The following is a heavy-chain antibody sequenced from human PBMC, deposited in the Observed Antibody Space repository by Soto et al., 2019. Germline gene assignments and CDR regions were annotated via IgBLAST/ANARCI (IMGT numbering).Heavy chain of an antibody. D-gene: IGHD3-16*01. J-gene: IGHJ3*01. CDR3: ARGGRGLRGAFDV. V-gene: IGHV3-30*04. Sequence: QEILVESGGGVVQSGTSLRLSCAASGFTFSSFAMHWVRQAPGKGLEWGSVISFNGLSQFYADSVRGRVTVSRDNSKDALHLQLDSLRPDDTAVYSCARGGRGLRGAFDVWGQGTEVSVS. CDR1: GFTFSSFA. CDR2: ISFNGLSQ.